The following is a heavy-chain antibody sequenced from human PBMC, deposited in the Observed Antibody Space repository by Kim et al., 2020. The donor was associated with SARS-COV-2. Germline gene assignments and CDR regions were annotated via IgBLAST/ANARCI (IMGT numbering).Heavy chain of an antibody. V-gene: IGHV1-69*10. CDR1: GDIFRKDA. D-gene: IGHD1-26*01. CDR2: IIPSLGAA. CDR3: ARERGVSASYGFDV. Sequence: SVKVSCKASGDIFRKDAINWVRVAPGQGLEWVGVIIPSLGAATYPQKFQGRVTITADKSTTTAYMELTGLRREDTATYYCARERGVSASYGFDVWGQGTVVTV. J-gene: IGHJ3*01.